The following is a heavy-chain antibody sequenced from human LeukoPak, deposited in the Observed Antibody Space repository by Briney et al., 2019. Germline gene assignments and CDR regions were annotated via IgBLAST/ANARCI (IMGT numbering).Heavy chain of an antibody. J-gene: IGHJ4*02. CDR2: INHSGST. Sequence: PSETLSLTCAVYGGSFSGYYWSWIRQPPGKGLEWIGEINHSGSTNYSPSLKSRVTISVDPSKNQFSLKLSSVTAADTAVYYCARARGGISSYYFDYWGQGTLVTVSS. D-gene: IGHD3-10*01. CDR1: GGSFSGYY. CDR3: ARARGGISSYYFDY. V-gene: IGHV4-34*01.